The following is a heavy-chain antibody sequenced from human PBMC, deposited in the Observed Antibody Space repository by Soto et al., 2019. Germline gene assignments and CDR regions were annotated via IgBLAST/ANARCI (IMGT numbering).Heavy chain of an antibody. V-gene: IGHV1-69*13. CDR1: GGTFSSYA. J-gene: IGHJ3*02. CDR3: ASDYGGNGAFDI. CDR2: IIPIFGTA. Sequence: SVKVSCKASGGTFSSYAISWVRQAPGQGLEWMGGIIPIFGTANYAQKFQGRVTITADESTSTAYMELSSLRSEDTAVYYCASDYGGNGAFDISGQGTMVTVSS. D-gene: IGHD4-17*01.